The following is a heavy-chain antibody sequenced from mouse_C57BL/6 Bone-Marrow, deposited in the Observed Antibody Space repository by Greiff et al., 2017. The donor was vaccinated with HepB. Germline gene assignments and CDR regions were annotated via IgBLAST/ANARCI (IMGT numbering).Heavy chain of an antibody. CDR3: ARGYGSSWFAY. V-gene: IGHV3-6*01. CDR2: ISYDGSN. D-gene: IGHD1-1*01. J-gene: IGHJ3*01. Sequence: EVQLQESGPGLVKPSQSLSLTCSVTGYSITSGYYWNWIRQLPGNKLEWMGYISYDGSNNYNPSLKNRISITRDTSKNQFFLKLNSVTTEDTATYYCARGYGSSWFAYWGQGTLVTVSA. CDR1: GYSITSGYY.